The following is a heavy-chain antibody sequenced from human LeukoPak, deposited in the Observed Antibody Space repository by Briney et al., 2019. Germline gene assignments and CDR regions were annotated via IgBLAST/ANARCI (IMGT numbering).Heavy chain of an antibody. CDR1: GGSVSSGSYY. CDR3: ARRRSYFDY. V-gene: IGHV4-39*01. CDR2: IYYSGST. J-gene: IGHJ4*02. Sequence: PSETLSLICTVSGGSVSSGSYYWGWIRQPPGKGLEWIGSIYYSGSTYYNPSLKSRVTISVDTSKNQFSLKLSSVTAADTAVYYCARRRSYFDYWGQGTLVTVSS.